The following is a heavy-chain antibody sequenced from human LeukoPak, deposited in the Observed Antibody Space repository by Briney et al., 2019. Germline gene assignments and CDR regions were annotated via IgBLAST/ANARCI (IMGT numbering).Heavy chain of an antibody. Sequence: SETLSLTCSVSGGSINNRIWSWIRQPPGKGLEWIGYISYSGSANYNPSLKSRVTISVDTSKNQFSLKVTSVTAADTAVYYCARETAMVLDYWGQGTLVTVSS. CDR3: ARETAMVLDY. J-gene: IGHJ4*02. CDR1: GGSINNRI. V-gene: IGHV4-59*11. CDR2: ISYSGSA. D-gene: IGHD5-18*01.